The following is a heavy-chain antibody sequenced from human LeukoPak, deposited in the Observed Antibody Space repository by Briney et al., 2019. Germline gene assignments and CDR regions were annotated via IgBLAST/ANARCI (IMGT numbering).Heavy chain of an antibody. D-gene: IGHD4-23*01. J-gene: IGHJ4*02. CDR3: ARLLYGDNQYYFDY. Sequence: GESLKISCKGSGYSFTSYWIGWVRQMPGKGLEWMGLVYPGDSYTIYSPSFQGQVTISADKSISTAYLHYSSLKASDTAMYYCARLLYGDNQYYFDYWGQGALVTVSP. CDR1: GYSFTSYW. V-gene: IGHV5-51*01. CDR2: VYPGDSYT.